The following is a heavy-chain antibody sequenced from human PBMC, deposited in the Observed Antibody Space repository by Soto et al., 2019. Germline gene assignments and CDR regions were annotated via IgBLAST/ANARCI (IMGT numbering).Heavy chain of an antibody. Sequence: GGSLGLSCAASGFTFSSYWMSWVRQAPGKGLEWVANIKPDGSEQNYVDSVKGRFTISRDNAKNSRYLKMNSLRAEDTAGYYCARRGDYDFWSGYFRYYYYYMDGWGKGTTVTVSS. CDR2: IKPDGSEQ. CDR3: ARRGDYDFWSGYFRYYYYYMDG. V-gene: IGHV3-7*01. J-gene: IGHJ6*03. CDR1: GFTFSSYW. D-gene: IGHD3-3*01.